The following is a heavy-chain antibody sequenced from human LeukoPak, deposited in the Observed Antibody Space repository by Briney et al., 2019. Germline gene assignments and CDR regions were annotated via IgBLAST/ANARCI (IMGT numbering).Heavy chain of an antibody. CDR1: VYTFTSYD. Sequence: GASVKVSCKASVYTFTSYDINWVRQATGQGLEWMVWMNPNSGNTGYAQKFQGRVTMTRNTSISTAYMELSSLRSEDTAVYYCARGPPKYCSSTSCYARGYWFDPWGQGTLVTVSS. J-gene: IGHJ5*02. D-gene: IGHD2-2*01. V-gene: IGHV1-8*01. CDR3: ARGPPKYCSSTSCYARGYWFDP. CDR2: MNPNSGNT.